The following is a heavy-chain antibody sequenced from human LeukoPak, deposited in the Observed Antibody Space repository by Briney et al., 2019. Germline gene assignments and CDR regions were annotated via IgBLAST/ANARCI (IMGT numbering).Heavy chain of an antibody. CDR3: ARNPKGDSYGMDV. J-gene: IGHJ6*02. Sequence: GGSLRLSCAASGFTFSSYGIHWVRQAPGKGLEWVAVIWYDGSTKYYADSVKGRFTISRDNSKNTVHLQINSLRAEDTAVYYCARNPKGDSYGMDVWGQGTTVTVSS. V-gene: IGHV3-33*08. CDR2: IWYDGSTK. CDR1: GFTFSSYG.